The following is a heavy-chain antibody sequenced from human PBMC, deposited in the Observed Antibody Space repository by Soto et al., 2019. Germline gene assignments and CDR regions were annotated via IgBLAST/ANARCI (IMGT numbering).Heavy chain of an antibody. J-gene: IGHJ4*02. D-gene: IGHD3-22*01. CDR2: IIPIFGTA. CDR1: GGTFSSYA. Sequence: GASVRVSCKASGGTFSSYAISWVRQAPGQGLEWMGGIIPIFGTANYAQKFQGRVTITADESTSTAYMELSSLRSEDTAVYYCARNYYDSSGYPFDYWGQGTLVTVSS. CDR3: ARNYYDSSGYPFDY. V-gene: IGHV1-69*13.